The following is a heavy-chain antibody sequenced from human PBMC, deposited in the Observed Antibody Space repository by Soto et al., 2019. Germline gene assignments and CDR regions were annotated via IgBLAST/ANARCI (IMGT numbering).Heavy chain of an antibody. CDR1: GFTFSSYW. D-gene: IGHD6-13*01. CDR2: IKQDGSEK. J-gene: IGHJ4*02. V-gene: IGHV3-7*03. Sequence: GGSLRLSCAASGFTFSSYWMSWVRQAPGKGLEWVANIKQDGSEKYYVDSVKGRFTISRDNAKNSLYLQMNSLRAEDTAVYYCARASQAAGIDYFDYWGQGTLVTVSS. CDR3: ARASQAAGIDYFDY.